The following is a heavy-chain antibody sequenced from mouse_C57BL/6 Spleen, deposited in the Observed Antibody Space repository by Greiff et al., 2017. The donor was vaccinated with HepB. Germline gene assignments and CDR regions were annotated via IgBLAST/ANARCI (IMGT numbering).Heavy chain of an antibody. V-gene: IGHV5-6*01. CDR2: ISSGGSYT. Sequence: EVKLMESGGDLVKPGGSLKLSCAASGFTFSSYGMSWVRQTPDKRLEWVATISSGGSYTYYPDSVKGRFTISRDNAKNTLYLQMSSLKSEDTAMYYCARDGSHWGQGTLVTVSA. CDR3: ARDGSH. D-gene: IGHD2-3*01. J-gene: IGHJ3*01. CDR1: GFTFSSYG.